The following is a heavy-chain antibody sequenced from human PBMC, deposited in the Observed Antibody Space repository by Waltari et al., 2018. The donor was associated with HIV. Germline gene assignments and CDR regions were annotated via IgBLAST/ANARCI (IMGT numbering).Heavy chain of an antibody. CDR1: GFTFSSYW. J-gene: IGHJ4*02. Sequence: EVQLVESGGGLVQPGGSLRLSCAASGFTFSSYWMSWVRQAPGKGLEWGANIKQCGSEKYYVDSVNGRFTISRDNAENSLYLQMNSLRAEDTAVYYCARGGFYGSGSKVNWGQGTLVTVSS. CDR2: IKQCGSEK. CDR3: ARGGFYGSGSKVN. D-gene: IGHD3-10*01. V-gene: IGHV3-7*04.